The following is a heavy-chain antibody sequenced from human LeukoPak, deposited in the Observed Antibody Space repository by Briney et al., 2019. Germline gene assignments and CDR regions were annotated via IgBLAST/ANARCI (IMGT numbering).Heavy chain of an antibody. CDR3: AREGSFGVLPFPTKTGLIRGAFDI. V-gene: IGHV3-23*01. D-gene: IGHD3-10*01. CDR2: ISSSGGST. J-gene: IGHJ3*02. Sequence: PGGSLRLSCAASGFTFSSYAMSWVRQAPGKGLEWVSGISSSGGSTYYADSVKGRFTISRDNAKNSLYLQMNSLRDEDTAVYYCAREGSFGVLPFPTKTGLIRGAFDIWGQGTMVTVSS. CDR1: GFTFSSYA.